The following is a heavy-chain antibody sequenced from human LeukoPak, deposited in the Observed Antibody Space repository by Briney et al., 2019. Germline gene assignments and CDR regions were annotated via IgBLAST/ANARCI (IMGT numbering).Heavy chain of an antibody. V-gene: IGHV3-21*01. J-gene: IGHJ5*02. CDR2: ISRSSSYI. Sequence: GGSLRLSCAASGFTFRSYSMNWVRQAPGKGLEWVSSISRSSSYIYYADSVKGRFTISRGNAKNSLYLQMNSLRAEDTAVYYCARGIQGYSSSSPAPWGQGTLVTVSS. D-gene: IGHD6-13*01. CDR1: GFTFRSYS. CDR3: ARGIQGYSSSSPAP.